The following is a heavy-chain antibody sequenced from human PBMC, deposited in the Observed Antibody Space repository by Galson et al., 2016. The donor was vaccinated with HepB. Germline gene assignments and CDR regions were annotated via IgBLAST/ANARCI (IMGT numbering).Heavy chain of an antibody. Sequence: CAISGDSVSSNSAAWNWIRQSPSRGLEWLGRTYYRSKWYNDYAVSVKSRITINPDTSKNHFSLHLHSVTPEDTAVYFWARGAGGEGANYYYHGMDVWGQGTTVTVSS. CDR1: GDSVSSNSAA. CDR3: ARGAGGEGANYYYHGMDV. CDR2: TYYRSKWYN. V-gene: IGHV6-1*01. J-gene: IGHJ6*02. D-gene: IGHD4/OR15-4a*01.